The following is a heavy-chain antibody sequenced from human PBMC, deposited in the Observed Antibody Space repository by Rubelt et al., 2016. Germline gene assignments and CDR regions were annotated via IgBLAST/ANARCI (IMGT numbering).Heavy chain of an antibody. J-gene: IGHJ5*02. CDR2: VYHSGRA. CDR1: GGSISSSSYHY. D-gene: IGHD3-10*01. Sequence: QLQLQESGPGLVKPSETLSLTCTVSGGSISSSSYHYWGWIRQPPGKGLEWIGYVYHSGRAQYRPSLRGRLTLSIDTSKNQFVLSLKSGTAADTARYYCARDSGVSAGKDWFGPWGQGALVTVSS. V-gene: IGHV4-61*05. CDR3: ARDSGVSAGKDWFGP.